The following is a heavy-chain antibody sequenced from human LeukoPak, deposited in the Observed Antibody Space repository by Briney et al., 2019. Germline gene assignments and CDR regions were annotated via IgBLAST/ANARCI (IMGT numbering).Heavy chain of an antibody. Sequence: GGSLRLSCAASGFTFSSYEMNWVRQAPGKGLEWVSGISWNSGSIGYADSVKGRFTISRDNAKNSLYLQMNSLRAEDMALYYCAKGAGGIAVAGTGGSYFDYWGQGTLVTVSS. J-gene: IGHJ4*02. D-gene: IGHD6-19*01. CDR2: ISWNSGSI. CDR1: GFTFSSYE. CDR3: AKGAGGIAVAGTGGSYFDY. V-gene: IGHV3-9*03.